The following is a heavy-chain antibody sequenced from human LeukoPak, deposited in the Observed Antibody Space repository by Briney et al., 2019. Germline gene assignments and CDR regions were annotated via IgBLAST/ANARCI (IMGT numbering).Heavy chain of an antibody. CDR3: ARGGGYAFFDY. J-gene: IGHJ4*02. D-gene: IGHD5-12*01. CDR2: IYYSWGP. CDR1: GGPLNSHH. Sequence: SETLSLTCTVSGGPLNSHHWRWIRQPPGKGLEGIGYIYYSWGPNYNPSLKSRVTISVDTSKHQFSLKLSSVTAADTSVYYCARGGGYAFFDYWGQGTLVTVSS. V-gene: IGHV4-59*11.